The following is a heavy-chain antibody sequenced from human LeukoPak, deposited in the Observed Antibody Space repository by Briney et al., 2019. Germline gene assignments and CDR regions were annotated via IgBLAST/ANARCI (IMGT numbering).Heavy chain of an antibody. V-gene: IGHV4-39*01. CDR2: IYYSGGT. J-gene: IGHJ4*02. D-gene: IGHD3-9*01. CDR1: GGSISSSSYY. CDR3: ARLLRYFDSALNDY. Sequence: ASETLSLTCTVSGGSISSSSYYWGWIRQPPGKGLEWIGSIYYSGGTYYNPSLKSRVTISVDTSKNQFSLKLSSVTAADTAVYYCARLLRYFDSALNDYWGQGTLVTVSS.